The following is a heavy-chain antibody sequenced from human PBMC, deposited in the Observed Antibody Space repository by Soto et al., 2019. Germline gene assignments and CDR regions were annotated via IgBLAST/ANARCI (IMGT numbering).Heavy chain of an antibody. CDR2: IVVGSGNT. CDR1: GFTFTSSA. D-gene: IGHD3-16*01. CDR3: AALKWGRNYYGMDV. J-gene: IGHJ6*02. V-gene: IGHV1-58*01. Sequence: ASVKVSCKASGFTFTSSAVQWVRQARGQRLEWIGWIVVGSGNTNYAQKFQERVTITRDMSTSTAYMELSSLRSEDTAVYYCAALKWGRNYYGMDVWGQGTTVTSP.